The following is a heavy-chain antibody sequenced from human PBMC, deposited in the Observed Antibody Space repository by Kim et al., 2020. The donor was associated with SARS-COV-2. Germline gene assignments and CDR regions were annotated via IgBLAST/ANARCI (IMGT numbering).Heavy chain of an antibody. CDR2: ISSTSSFT. D-gene: IGHD3-10*02. Sequence: GGSLRLSCAASGFTFSDYYMSWIRQAPGKGLEWVSYISSTSSFTNYADSVRGRFTISRDNAKNSLSLQMSSLRAEDTAVYYCARESKYVPPDYWGQGTLVTVSS. CDR1: GFTFSDYY. J-gene: IGHJ4*02. CDR3: ARESKYVPPDY. V-gene: IGHV3-11*06.